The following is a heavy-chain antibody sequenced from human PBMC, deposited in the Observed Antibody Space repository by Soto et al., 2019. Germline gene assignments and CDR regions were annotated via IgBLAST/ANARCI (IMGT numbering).Heavy chain of an antibody. CDR3: AREAGVLNWFDP. V-gene: IGHV3-48*02. J-gene: IGHJ5*02. CDR2: ISSINTI. CDR1: GFTFSSYS. D-gene: IGHD6-6*01. Sequence: EVQLVESGGGLVQPGGSLRLSCAASGFTFSSYSMNWVRQAPGKGLEWVSYISSINTIYYADSVKGRFTISRDNAKNSLYLQMNSLRDEDTAVYYCAREAGVLNWFDPWGQGTLVTVSS.